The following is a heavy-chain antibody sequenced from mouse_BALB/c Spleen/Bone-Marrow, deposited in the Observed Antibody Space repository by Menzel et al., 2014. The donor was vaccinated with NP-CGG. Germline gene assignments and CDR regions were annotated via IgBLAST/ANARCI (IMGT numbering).Heavy chain of an antibody. CDR2: IIPSSGYT. J-gene: IGHJ4*01. CDR3: AILYYAMDY. CDR1: GYTFTTYT. V-gene: IGHV1-4*01. Sequence: QVQLQQSGAELARPGASVKMSCKASGYTFTTYTIHWMKQRPGQGLEWIGYIIPSSGYTNYNQKFKDKATLTADKSSSTAYMQLSSLTPEDSAVYYCAILYYAMDYWGQGTSVTVSS.